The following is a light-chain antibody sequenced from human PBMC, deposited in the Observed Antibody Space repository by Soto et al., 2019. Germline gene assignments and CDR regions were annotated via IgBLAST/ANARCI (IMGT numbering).Light chain of an antibody. CDR2: EVS. Sequence: QSALTQPASVSGSPGQSITISCSGTSSDVGSYDHVAWYQQFPGKTPKLIIYEVSNRPSGVSSRFSGSKSGNTASLTISGRQAEEEADYYCITYTASSTSYVFGSGTKVTVL. CDR3: ITYTASSTSYV. J-gene: IGLJ1*01. CDR1: SSDVGSYDH. V-gene: IGLV2-14*01.